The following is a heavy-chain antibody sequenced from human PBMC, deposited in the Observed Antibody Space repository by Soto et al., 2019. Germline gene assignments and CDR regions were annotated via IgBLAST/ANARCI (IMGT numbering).Heavy chain of an antibody. J-gene: IGHJ6*02. CDR1: GGTFSSYC. CDR2: IIPISGTA. D-gene: IGHD2-2*01. V-gene: IGHV1-69*06. CDR3: ARSQGSSTSLEIYYYYYYGMDV. Sequence: QVQLVQSGAEVKKPGSSVKVSCKASGGTFSSYCISWVRQAPEQGLEWMGGIIPISGTANYAQKFQGRITITADKSTSTAYMELSSLRSEGTAVYYCARSQGSSTSLEIYYYYYYGMDVWGQGTTVTVSS.